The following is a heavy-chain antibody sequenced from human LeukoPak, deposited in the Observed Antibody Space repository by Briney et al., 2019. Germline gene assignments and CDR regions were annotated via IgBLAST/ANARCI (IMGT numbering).Heavy chain of an antibody. CDR3: AKDAVAPGSGGDYFDY. J-gene: IGHJ4*02. D-gene: IGHD3-10*01. CDR1: GFTFSSYA. V-gene: IGHV3-23*01. Sequence: GGSLRLSCAASGFTFSSYAMSWVRQAPGKGLEWVSVFTSSGGSTYYADSVKGRFTISRDNSKNTLYLQMNSLRAEDTAVYYCAKDAVAPGSGGDYFDYWGQGTLVTVSS. CDR2: FTSSGGST.